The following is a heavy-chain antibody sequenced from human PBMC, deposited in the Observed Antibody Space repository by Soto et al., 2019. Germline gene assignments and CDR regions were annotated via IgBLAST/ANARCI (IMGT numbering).Heavy chain of an antibody. D-gene: IGHD3-3*01. J-gene: IGHJ4*02. CDR3: NTYYDFGGGHTPL. CDR1: GFAFTNVW. V-gene: IGHV3-15*07. CDR2: IKSKPDGETT. Sequence: QLVESGGGLVKPGGSLALSCAGSGFAFTNVWLHWVRQAPGKGLEWVGRIKSKPDGETTDYAAPVKGRFTISRXXXXXXXXXXXXXXXXXXXXXXXCNTYYDFGGGHTPLWGQGTLVTVSS.